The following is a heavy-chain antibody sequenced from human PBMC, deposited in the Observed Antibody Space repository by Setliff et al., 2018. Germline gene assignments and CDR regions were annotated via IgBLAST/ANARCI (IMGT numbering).Heavy chain of an antibody. CDR2: IYTDGST. CDR1: GDSISSRPFY. V-gene: IGHV4-61*02. Sequence: SETLSLTCTVSGDSISSRPFYWSWIRQSAGKGLECIGRIYTDGSTKYNPSLNSRVALSIDTSKNQFSLRLSSVTAADTAVYFCAREGRSSTRGWYMDAWGKGTPVTVSS. CDR3: AREGRSSTRGWYMDA. J-gene: IGHJ6*03. D-gene: IGHD2-2*01.